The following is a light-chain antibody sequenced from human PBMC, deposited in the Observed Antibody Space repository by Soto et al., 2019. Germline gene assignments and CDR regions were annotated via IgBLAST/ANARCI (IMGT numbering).Light chain of an antibody. Sequence: EIVMTQSPVTLSVSPGERVTLSCGDSQSVSSQLAWYQQKPGQAPSLLIYGAFTRATGIPARFSGTGSGTEFTLTISSLQSEDFALYYCQQYNDWPMTFGQGTKVDIK. CDR2: GAF. CDR1: QSVSSQ. CDR3: QQYNDWPMT. V-gene: IGKV3-15*01. J-gene: IGKJ1*01.